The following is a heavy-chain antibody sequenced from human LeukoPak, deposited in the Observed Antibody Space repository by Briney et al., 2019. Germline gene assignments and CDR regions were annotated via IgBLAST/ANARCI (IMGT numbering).Heavy chain of an antibody. V-gene: IGHV3-21*01. J-gene: IGHJ4*02. CDR2: ISRSSTYI. CDR1: GFTFSYYS. CDR3: ARDGAPYDYGDFLDFDY. Sequence: GGSLRLSCAASGFTFSYYSMNWVRQAPGKGLEWVSSISRSSTYIYYADPVKGRFTISRDNAKNSLYLQLNSLRAEDTAVYYCARDGAPYDYGDFLDFDYWGQGTLVTVSS. D-gene: IGHD4-17*01.